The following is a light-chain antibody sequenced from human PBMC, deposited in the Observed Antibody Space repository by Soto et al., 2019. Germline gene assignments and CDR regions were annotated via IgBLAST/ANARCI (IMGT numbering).Light chain of an antibody. CDR2: DAS. Sequence: DIQMTQSPSTLSASVGDRVTITCRASQSISSWLAWYQQKPGKAPKLLIYDASSLESGVPSRFSGSGSGTEFTLTISNLQPDDFATYYCQQYNSRYTFGQGTQLE. V-gene: IGKV1-5*01. CDR1: QSISSW. CDR3: QQYNSRYT. J-gene: IGKJ2*01.